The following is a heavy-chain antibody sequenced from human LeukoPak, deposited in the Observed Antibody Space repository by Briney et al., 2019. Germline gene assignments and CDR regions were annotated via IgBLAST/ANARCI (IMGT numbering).Heavy chain of an antibody. D-gene: IGHD6-13*01. Sequence: PGGSLRLSCTASGFSFSSYLMHWVRQAPGKGLEWVALIGFDVSKIYYADSVKGRFTISGDNSKNTLYLQMNSLRAEDTAVYYCARDSSSSNYYYYGMDVWGQGTTVTVSS. CDR3: ARDSSSSNYYYYGMDV. V-gene: IGHV3-33*01. J-gene: IGHJ6*02. CDR2: IGFDVSKI. CDR1: GFSFSSYL.